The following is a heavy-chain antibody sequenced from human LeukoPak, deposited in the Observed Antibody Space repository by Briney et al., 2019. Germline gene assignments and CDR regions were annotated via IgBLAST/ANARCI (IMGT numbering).Heavy chain of an antibody. CDR1: GYTFTGYG. V-gene: IGHV1-18*01. CDR3: ARDPTTTGNDY. J-gene: IGHJ4*02. CDR2: ISAYNGNT. D-gene: IGHD4-17*01. Sequence: ASVKVSCKASGYTFTGYGISWVRQAPGQGLEWMGWISAYNGNTNYAQKFQGRVTMARDTSTSTVYMELSSLRSEDTAVYYCARDPTTTGNDYWGQGTLVTVSS.